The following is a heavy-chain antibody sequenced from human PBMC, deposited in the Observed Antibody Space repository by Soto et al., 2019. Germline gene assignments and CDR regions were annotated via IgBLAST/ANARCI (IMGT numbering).Heavy chain of an antibody. CDR2: INAGNGNT. CDR1: GYTFTSYA. CDR3: ARIHSSGWYDAFDI. Sequence: GASVKVSCKASGYTFTSYAMHWVRQAPGQRLEWMGWINAGNGNTKYSQKFQGRVTITRDTSASTAYMELSSLRSEDTAVYYCARIHSSGWYDAFDIWGQGTMVTVSS. D-gene: IGHD6-19*01. V-gene: IGHV1-3*01. J-gene: IGHJ3*02.